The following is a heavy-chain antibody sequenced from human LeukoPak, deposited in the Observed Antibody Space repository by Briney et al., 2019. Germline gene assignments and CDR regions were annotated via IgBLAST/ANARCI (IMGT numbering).Heavy chain of an antibody. CDR1: GGSFSDHY. V-gene: IGHV4-59*11. CDR3: ARALAAGRVDS. CDR2: INYSGST. D-gene: IGHD6-13*01. J-gene: IGHJ4*02. Sequence: SETLSLTCAVHGGSFSDHYWNWIRQPPGKGLEWIGYINYSGSTTYNPSLKSRVTFALDTSRNQVSLKLSSVTAADTALYYCARALAAGRVDSWGRGTLVTVSS.